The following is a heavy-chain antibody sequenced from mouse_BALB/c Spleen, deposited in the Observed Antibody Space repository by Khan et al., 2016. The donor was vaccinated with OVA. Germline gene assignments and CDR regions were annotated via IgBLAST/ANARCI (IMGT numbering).Heavy chain of an antibody. J-gene: IGHJ4*01. CDR3: ARSRGLHSYVMDY. V-gene: IGHV8-12*01. D-gene: IGHD2-2*01. CDR1: GFSLSSSGMG. Sequence: QVTLKESGPGILQPSQTLSLTCSFSGFSLSSSGMGVSWIRQPSGKGLEWLAHIYWDDDKRYNPSLKSRLTVSKDTSRNQVFLNITNVDTAETATYYCARSRGLHSYVMDYWGQGTSVIVSS. CDR2: IYWDDDK.